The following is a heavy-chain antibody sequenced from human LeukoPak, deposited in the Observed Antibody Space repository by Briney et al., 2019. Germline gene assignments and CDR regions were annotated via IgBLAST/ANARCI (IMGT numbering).Heavy chain of an antibody. V-gene: IGHV3-33*08. J-gene: IGHJ4*02. D-gene: IGHD4-17*01. CDR3: ARDDGDYGFDY. CDR1: GFTFDDYA. Sequence: GGSLRLSCAASGFTFDDYAMHWVRQAPGKGLEWVAVIWYHGSNEYYADSVKGRFTISRDNSKNTLYLQMNSLRAEDTAVYYCARDDGDYGFDYWGQGTLVTVSS. CDR2: IWYHGSNE.